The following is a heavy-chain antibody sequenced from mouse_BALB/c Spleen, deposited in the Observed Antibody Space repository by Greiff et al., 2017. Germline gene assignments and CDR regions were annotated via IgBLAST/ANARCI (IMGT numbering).Heavy chain of an antibody. CDR2: IDPENGNT. Sequence: VQLQQSGAELVRPGALVKLSCKASGFNIKDYYMHWVKQRPEQGLEWIGWIDPENGNTIYDPKFQGKASITADTSSNTAYLQLSSLTSEDTAVYYCAGPSTMITVWFAYWGQGTLVTVSA. D-gene: IGHD2-4*01. J-gene: IGHJ3*01. CDR1: GFNIKDYY. CDR3: AGPSTMITVWFAY. V-gene: IGHV14-1*02.